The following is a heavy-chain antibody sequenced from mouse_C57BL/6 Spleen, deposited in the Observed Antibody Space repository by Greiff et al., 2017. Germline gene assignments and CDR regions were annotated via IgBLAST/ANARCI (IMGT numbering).Heavy chain of an antibody. V-gene: IGHV1-7*01. CDR1: GYTFTSYW. J-gene: IGHJ4*01. D-gene: IGHD1-1*01. CDR3: AKKVAGTDYAMDY. CDR2: INPSSGYT. Sequence: VQGVESGAELAKPGASVKLSCKASGYTFTSYWMHWVKQRPGQGLEWIGYINPSSGYTKYNQKFKDKATLTADKSSSTAYMQLSSLTYEDSAVYYCAKKVAGTDYAMDYWGQGTSVTVSS.